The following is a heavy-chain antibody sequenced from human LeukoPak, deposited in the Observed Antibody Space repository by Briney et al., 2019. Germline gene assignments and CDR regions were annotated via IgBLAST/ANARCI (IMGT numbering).Heavy chain of an antibody. CDR3: ARRGSGLNWFDP. J-gene: IGHJ5*02. Sequence: SETLSLTCTVSGGSISSSSYYWGWIRQPPGKGLEWIGSIYYSGNTYYSPSLKSRVTVSVDTSKNQFSLKLSSVTAADAAVYYCARRGSGLNWFDPWGQGTLVTVSS. V-gene: IGHV4-39*01. D-gene: IGHD3-22*01. CDR1: GGSISSSSYY. CDR2: IYYSGNT.